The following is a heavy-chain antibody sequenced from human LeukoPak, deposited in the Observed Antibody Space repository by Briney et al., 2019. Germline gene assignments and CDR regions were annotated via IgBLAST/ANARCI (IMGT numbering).Heavy chain of an antibody. Sequence: GGSLRLSCTASGFTFGDYAMSWVRQAPGKGLEWVGFIRSKAYGGTTEYAASVKGRFTISRDDSKSIAYLQMNSLKTEDTAVYYCTRDGSGKQWLVYYFDYWGQGTLVIVSS. J-gene: IGHJ4*02. V-gene: IGHV3-49*04. CDR3: TRDGSGKQWLVYYFDY. CDR1: GFTFGDYA. CDR2: IRSKAYGGTT. D-gene: IGHD6-19*01.